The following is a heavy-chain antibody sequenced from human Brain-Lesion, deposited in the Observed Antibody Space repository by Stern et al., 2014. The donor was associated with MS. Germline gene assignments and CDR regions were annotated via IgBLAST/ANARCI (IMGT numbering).Heavy chain of an antibody. CDR1: GGSVSSTSYA. D-gene: IGHD2-15*01. Sequence: QLQLQESGPGLVKPSETLSLTCTVAGGSVSSTSYAWAWIRQPPGKGLEWIGTIYYSGNTYYSPSLKSRLTISLGPSKQQFSPPMGSVTAADTAVYYCAGEEDIRYCSGGSCTGNWFDPWGQGTLVTVSS. J-gene: IGHJ5*02. CDR3: AGEEDIRYCSGGSCTGNWFDP. V-gene: IGHV4-39*01. CDR2: IYYSGNT.